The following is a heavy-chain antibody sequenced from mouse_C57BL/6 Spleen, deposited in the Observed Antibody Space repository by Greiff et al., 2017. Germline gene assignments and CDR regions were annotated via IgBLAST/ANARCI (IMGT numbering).Heavy chain of an antibody. Sequence: VQLQQSGTVLARPGASVKMSCKTSGYTFTSYWMNWVNQRPGQGLEWIGAIYPGNSDTSYNQKFKGKAKLTAVTSASTAYMELSSLTNEDSAVYDCTRRYYGNDSGYFDVWGTGTTVTVSS. CDR1: GYTFTSYW. CDR3: TRRYYGNDSGYFDV. CDR2: IYPGNSDT. J-gene: IGHJ1*03. V-gene: IGHV1-5*01. D-gene: IGHD2-2*01.